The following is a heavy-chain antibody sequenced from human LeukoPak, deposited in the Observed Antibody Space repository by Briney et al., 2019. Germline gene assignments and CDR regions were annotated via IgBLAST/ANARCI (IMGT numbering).Heavy chain of an antibody. V-gene: IGHV1-69*01. CDR2: IIPIFGTA. CDR1: GGTFSSYA. J-gene: IGHJ4*02. Sequence: SVTVSCKASGGTFSSYAISWVRQAPGQGLEWMGGIIPIFGTANYAQKFQGRVTITADESTSTAYMELSSLRSEDTAVYYCAGAPDYCSGGSCYSDYWGQGTLVTVSS. CDR3: AGAPDYCSGGSCYSDY. D-gene: IGHD2-15*01.